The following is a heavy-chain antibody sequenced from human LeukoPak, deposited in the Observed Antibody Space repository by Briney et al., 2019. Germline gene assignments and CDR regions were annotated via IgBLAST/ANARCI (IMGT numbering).Heavy chain of an antibody. CDR3: ARDTSYSGSYHDL. CDR2: ISAYSGNT. Sequence: GASVKVSCKASGYTFIRYGISWVLQAPGQGLEWMGWISAYSGNTNYAQNFQDRVTMTTDTSTNTAYMEVRGPTSDDTAVYYCARDTSYSGSYHDLWGQGTLVTVSS. CDR1: GYTFIRYG. D-gene: IGHD1-26*01. J-gene: IGHJ4*02. V-gene: IGHV1-18*01.